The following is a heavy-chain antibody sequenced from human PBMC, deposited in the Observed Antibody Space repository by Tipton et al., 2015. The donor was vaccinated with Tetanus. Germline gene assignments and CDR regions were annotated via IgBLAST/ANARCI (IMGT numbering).Heavy chain of an antibody. Sequence: TLSLTCTVSGDSITSNYWTWIRQPAGKGLEWIGRIYAPGITNYNPSLKSRVSMSVDTSKNQFSLRLSSVTAADTAVYYCARVRRGATTDLDYWGQGTLVTVSS. D-gene: IGHD5-12*01. CDR1: GDSITSNY. CDR2: IYAPGIT. CDR3: ARVRRGATTDLDY. J-gene: IGHJ4*02. V-gene: IGHV4-4*07.